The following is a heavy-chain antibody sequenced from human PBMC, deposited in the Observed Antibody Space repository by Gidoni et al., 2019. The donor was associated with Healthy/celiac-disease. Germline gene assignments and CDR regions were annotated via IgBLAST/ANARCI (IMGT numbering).Heavy chain of an antibody. Sequence: QVQLQESGPGLVKPSETLSLTCTVPGGYISSYDWSWLRPPAGKGLEWIGRIYTSGRTNYNPSLKSRVTMSVDTSKTQFSLKLSSVTAADTAVYYCARVGPSSSWYGSYYYGMDVWGQGTTVTVSS. D-gene: IGHD6-13*01. J-gene: IGHJ6*02. CDR2: IYTSGRT. CDR1: GGYISSYD. CDR3: ARVGPSSSWYGSYYYGMDV. V-gene: IGHV4-4*07.